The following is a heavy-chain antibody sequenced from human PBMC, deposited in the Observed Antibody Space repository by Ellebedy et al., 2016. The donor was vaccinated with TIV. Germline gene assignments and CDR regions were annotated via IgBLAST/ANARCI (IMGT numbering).Heavy chain of an antibody. CDR2: ISWNSGSI. J-gene: IGHJ4*02. CDR1: GFTFDDYA. D-gene: IGHD6-19*01. Sequence: GGSLRLXCAASGFTFDDYAMHWVRQAPGKGLEWVSGISWNSGSIGYADSVKGRFTISRDNAKNSLYLQMNSLRAEDTALYYCAKDLSPRNIAVAPFDYWGQGTLVTVSS. CDR3: AKDLSPRNIAVAPFDY. V-gene: IGHV3-9*01.